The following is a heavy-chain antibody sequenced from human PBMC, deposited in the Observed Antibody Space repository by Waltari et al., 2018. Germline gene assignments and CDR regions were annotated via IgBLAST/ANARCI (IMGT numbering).Heavy chain of an antibody. CDR1: GFTFSSHA. Sequence: EVQLLESGGGLVQPGGSLRLSCAASGFTFSSHAIGRVPQAPGKGLEWVSAISGSGGSTYYADSVKGRFTISRDNSKNTLYLQMNSLRAEDTAVYYCAKDRNLYSSSWGIDPWGQGTLVTVSS. CDR3: AKDRNLYSSSWGIDP. J-gene: IGHJ5*02. CDR2: ISGSGGST. D-gene: IGHD6-13*01. V-gene: IGHV3-23*01.